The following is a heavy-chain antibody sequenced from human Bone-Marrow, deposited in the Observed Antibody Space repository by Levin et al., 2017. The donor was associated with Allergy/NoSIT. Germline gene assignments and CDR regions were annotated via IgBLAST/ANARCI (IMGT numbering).Heavy chain of an antibody. CDR1: GFTFSTYG. V-gene: IGHV3-30*18. Sequence: QPGGSLRLSCAASGFTFSTYGMHWVRQAPGQGLEWVALVSYDGSYKYYADSVKGRFTISRDDSKNTLYLQMNSLRVEDTAVYYCAKVVEQLESFDYWGQGTLVTVSS. D-gene: IGHD6-13*01. CDR3: AKVVEQLESFDY. J-gene: IGHJ4*02. CDR2: VSYDGSYK.